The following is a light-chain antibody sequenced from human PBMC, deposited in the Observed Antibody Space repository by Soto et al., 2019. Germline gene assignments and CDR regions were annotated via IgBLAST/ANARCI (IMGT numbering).Light chain of an antibody. CDR1: QSISSN. V-gene: IGKV3-15*01. CDR2: GAA. J-gene: IGKJ1*01. Sequence: EIGMTQSPAILSVSPGERATLSCRANQSISSNLAWYQQKPGQAPRLLIYGAATRATGIPARLSGRGSGTDFTLTINNMKPEDFADYFCQQTYSTLWTFGHGTKVDIK. CDR3: QQTYSTLWT.